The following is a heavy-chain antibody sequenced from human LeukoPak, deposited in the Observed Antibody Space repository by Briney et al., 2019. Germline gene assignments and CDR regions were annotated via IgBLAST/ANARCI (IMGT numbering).Heavy chain of an antibody. CDR2: MSDLGPNT. J-gene: IGHJ3*01. Sequence: GGSLRLSCAASGFTVTDYARTWIGQSPGKLLDSVSSMSDLGPNTYYADSVKGRFTISRDTSKNTLFLQMNSLRAEDTALYFCARRLSLRFDAFAVWGPGTVVTVSS. CDR3: ARRLSLRFDAFAV. D-gene: IGHD3-3*01. V-gene: IGHV3-23*01. CDR1: GFTVTDYA.